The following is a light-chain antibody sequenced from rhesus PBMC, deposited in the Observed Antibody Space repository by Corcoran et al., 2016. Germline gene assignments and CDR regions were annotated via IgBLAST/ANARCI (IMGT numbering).Light chain of an antibody. CDR2: EAT. V-gene: IGKV1-25*01. Sequence: DIQMTQSPSSLSASVGDRVTITCRASQGISNDLAWYQQKPGESPKFLIYEATSLQSGIPSRFSGSGSGTDFTLTISSLQSEDFATYYGQHYYNFPPTFGQGTKVESK. CDR1: QGISND. CDR3: QHYYNFPPT. J-gene: IGKJ1*01.